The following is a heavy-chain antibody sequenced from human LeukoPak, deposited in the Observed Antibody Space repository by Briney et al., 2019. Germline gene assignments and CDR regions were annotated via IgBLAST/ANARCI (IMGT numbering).Heavy chain of an antibody. CDR2: ISDGGTT. V-gene: IGHV3-20*04. CDR3: ARDDPSSPSDYDY. CDR1: GFTFNNYA. J-gene: IGHJ4*02. Sequence: GESLRLSCAASGFTFNNYAFNWVRQPPGKGLEWVSGISDGGTTYYADSVKGRFTISRDNAKNSLYLQMNSLRAEDTAFYYCARDDPSSPSDYDYLPRGFLVTVS. D-gene: IGHD5-12*01.